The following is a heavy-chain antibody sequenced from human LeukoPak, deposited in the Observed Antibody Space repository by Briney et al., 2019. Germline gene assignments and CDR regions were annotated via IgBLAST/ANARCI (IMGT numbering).Heavy chain of an antibody. J-gene: IGHJ3*02. V-gene: IGHV4-59*01. CDR2: IYYTGST. CDR3: ARDSPFEWYLLGDSFDM. Sequence: SETLSLTCTVSGGSISSSYWSWIRQPPGKGLEWIGYIYYTGSTNYNSSLKSRVTISVDTSKNQFSLNLTSVTAADTAVYYRARDSPFEWYLLGDSFDMWGQGTMVTVSS. D-gene: IGHD1-26*01. CDR1: GGSISSSY.